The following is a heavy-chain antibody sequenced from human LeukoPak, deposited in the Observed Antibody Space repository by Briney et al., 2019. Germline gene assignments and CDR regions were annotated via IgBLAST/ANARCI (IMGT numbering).Heavy chain of an antibody. V-gene: IGHV3-23*01. D-gene: IGHD3-22*01. J-gene: IGHJ4*02. CDR2: ISGSGGST. Sequence: GGSLRLSCAASGFTFSSYAMSWVRQAPGKGLEWVSAISGSGGSTYYADSVKVRFTISRDNSKNTLYLQMNSLRAEDTAVYYCAKTDYYDSSGYYRFFDYWGQGTLVTVSS. CDR3: AKTDYYDSSGYYRFFDY. CDR1: GFTFSSYA.